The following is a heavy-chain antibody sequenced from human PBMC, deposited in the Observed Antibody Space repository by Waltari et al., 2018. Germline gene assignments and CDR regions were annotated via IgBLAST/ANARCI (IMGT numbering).Heavy chain of an antibody. D-gene: IGHD2-21*01. CDR3: ARAYS. Sequence: EMQLVESGGTLVQPGGSLRLPCAASGFTFSSNWMSWVRQAPGKGLEWVASIKEDGNERYYLDSVKGRFTISRDNAKNSLYLQMNSLTAEDTALYYCARAYSWGQGTLVTVSS. CDR2: IKEDGNER. V-gene: IGHV3-7*01. CDR1: GFTFSSNW. J-gene: IGHJ4*02.